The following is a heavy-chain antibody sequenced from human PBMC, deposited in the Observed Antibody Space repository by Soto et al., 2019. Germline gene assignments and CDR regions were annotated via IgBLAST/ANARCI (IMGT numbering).Heavy chain of an antibody. CDR1: GGSISSGDYY. J-gene: IGHJ6*02. CDR2: IYYSGST. CDR3: ARVGGSGYDFRDYYYYGMDG. Sequence: QVQLQESGPGLVKPSQTLSLTCTVSGGSISSGDYYWSWIRQPQGKGLEWIGYIYYSGSTYYNPSLKSRVTISVDTSKNQFSLKLSSVTAADTAVYYCARVGGSGYDFRDYYYYGMDGWGQGTTVTVAS. D-gene: IGHD5-12*01. V-gene: IGHV4-30-4*01.